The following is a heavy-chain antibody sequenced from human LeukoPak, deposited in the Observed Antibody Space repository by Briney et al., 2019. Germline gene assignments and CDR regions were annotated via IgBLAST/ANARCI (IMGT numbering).Heavy chain of an antibody. CDR2: IIPIFGTA. CDR3: ARDSEVWGRPAAMGFGNYYMDV. CDR1: GGTFSSYA. Sequence: SVKVSCKASGGTFSSYAISWVRQAPGQGLEWMGGIIPIFGTANYAQKFQGRVTITTDESTSTAYMELSSLRSEDTAVYYCARDSEVWGRPAAMGFGNYYMDVWGRGTTVTVSS. D-gene: IGHD2-2*01. J-gene: IGHJ6*03. V-gene: IGHV1-69*05.